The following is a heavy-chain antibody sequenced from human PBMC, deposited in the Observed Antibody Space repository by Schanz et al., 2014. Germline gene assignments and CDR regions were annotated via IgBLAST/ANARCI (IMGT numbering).Heavy chain of an antibody. J-gene: IGHJ4*02. Sequence: EVQLVESGGALVQPGGSLRLSCAASGFTFSRYAMHWVRQAPGKGLEWVSGLTEGGGGTYYTDAVKGRFTISRDSSKNTLYLQMNSLRADDTAVYYCAKVAPAATYLDSWGQGSLVTVSS. D-gene: IGHD2-2*01. CDR3: AKVAPAATYLDS. CDR2: LTEGGGGT. V-gene: IGHV3-23*04. CDR1: GFTFSRYA.